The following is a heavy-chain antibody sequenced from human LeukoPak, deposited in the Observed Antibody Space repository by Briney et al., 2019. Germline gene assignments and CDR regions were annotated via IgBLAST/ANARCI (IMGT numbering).Heavy chain of an antibody. CDR1: GGTFSSYA. CDR2: IIPTFGTA. V-gene: IGHV1-69*13. J-gene: IGHJ6*02. Sequence: ASVKVSCKASGGTFSSYAISWVRQAPGQGLEWMGGIIPTFGTANYAQKFQGRVTITADESTSTAYMELSSLRSEDTAVYYCARVPLGYCSGGSCYGVDYYYYGMDVWGQGTTVTVPS. CDR3: ARVPLGYCSGGSCYGVDYYYYGMDV. D-gene: IGHD2-15*01.